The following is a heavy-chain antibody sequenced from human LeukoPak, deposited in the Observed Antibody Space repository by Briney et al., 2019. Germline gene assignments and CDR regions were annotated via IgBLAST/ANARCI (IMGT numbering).Heavy chain of an antibody. V-gene: IGHV4-4*07. J-gene: IGHJ4*02. CDR3: ARGSPSAASFFSY. CDR1: GGSFSSHY. D-gene: IGHD1-26*01. CDR2: IYTSGTT. Sequence: SETLFLTCTVSGGSFSSHYWTWIRQSAGKGLEWLGRIYTSGTTHFNPSFESRLSMSLDTSKAQFSLKLTSVTAADTAVYFCARGSPSAASFFSYWGQGTLVTVSS.